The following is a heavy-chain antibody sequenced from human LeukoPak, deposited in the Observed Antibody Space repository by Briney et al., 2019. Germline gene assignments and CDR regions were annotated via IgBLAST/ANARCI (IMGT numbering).Heavy chain of an antibody. CDR1: GFTFSDYY. V-gene: IGHV3-11*06. Sequence: GGSLRLSCAASGFTFSDYYMSWIRQAPGKGLEWVSYISSSSSYTNYADSVKGRFTISRDNAKNSLYLQMNSLRAEDTAVYYSARKAIRGYVDYWGQGTLVTVSS. J-gene: IGHJ4*02. CDR3: ARKAIRGYVDY. D-gene: IGHD5-18*01. CDR2: ISSSSSYT.